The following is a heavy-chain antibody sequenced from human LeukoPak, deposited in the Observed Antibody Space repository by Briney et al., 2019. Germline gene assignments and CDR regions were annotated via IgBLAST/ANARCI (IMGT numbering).Heavy chain of an antibody. CDR1: ANTFTHYY. V-gene: IGHV1-46*01. CDR3: ARDQAAVTTPLDWSFAL. Sequence: ASVKVSCKASANTFTHYYMHWVRQAPGQGLEWMGIFNPAGGRTSYAQKFQGRVTITRDTSTSTLYMELSSLRSEDTAVYYCARDQAAVTTPLDWSFALWGRGTLVTVSS. CDR2: FNPAGGRT. J-gene: IGHJ2*01. D-gene: IGHD4-17*01.